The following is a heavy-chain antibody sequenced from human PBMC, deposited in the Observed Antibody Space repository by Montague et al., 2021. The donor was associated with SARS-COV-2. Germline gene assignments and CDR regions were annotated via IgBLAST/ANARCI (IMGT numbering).Heavy chain of an antibody. CDR1: GGSISSGGYY. CDR2: IDHGGNT. D-gene: IGHD1-1*01. CDR3: ARQRCSTSNCYYYYYYGLDV. V-gene: IGHV4-39*01. J-gene: IGHJ6*02. Sequence: SETLSLTCTVSGGSISSGGYYWGWVRQTPGKGLEWIASIDHGGNTYDNPSLMSRVTISVDTSKNQFSLKVTSVTAADTAVYYCARQRCSTSNCYYYYYYGLDVWGQGTTVTVSS.